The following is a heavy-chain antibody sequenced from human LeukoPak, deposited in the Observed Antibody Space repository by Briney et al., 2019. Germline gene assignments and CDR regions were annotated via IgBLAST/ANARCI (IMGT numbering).Heavy chain of an antibody. Sequence: GGSLRLSCAASGFTFSSYAMSWVRQAPGKGLEWVSAISGSGGSTYYADPVKGRFTISRDNSENTLYLQMNSLRAEDTAVYYCAKGHVVVTAIIVFDYWGQGTLVTVSS. CDR3: AKGHVVVTAIIVFDY. D-gene: IGHD2-21*02. CDR2: ISGSGGST. CDR1: GFTFSSYA. V-gene: IGHV3-23*01. J-gene: IGHJ4*02.